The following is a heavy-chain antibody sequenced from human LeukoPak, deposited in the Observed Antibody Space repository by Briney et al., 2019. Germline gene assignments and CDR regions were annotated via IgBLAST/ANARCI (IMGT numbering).Heavy chain of an antibody. Sequence: SETLSLTCAVYGGSFSIYFWSWVRQPPGKGLEWIGYIYNSGITSYNPSLKSRVTISVDTSKNQFSLNLNSVTAADTAVYYCARLSVAGTLYFDSWGQGILATVSS. CDR1: GGSFSIYF. J-gene: IGHJ4*02. V-gene: IGHV4-59*08. D-gene: IGHD6-19*01. CDR2: IYNSGIT. CDR3: ARLSVAGTLYFDS.